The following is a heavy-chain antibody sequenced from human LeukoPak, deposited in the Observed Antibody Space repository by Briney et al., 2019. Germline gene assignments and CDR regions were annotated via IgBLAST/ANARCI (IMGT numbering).Heavy chain of an antibody. J-gene: IGHJ4*02. Sequence: GGSLRLSCEGSKFTFSSYEMSWVRQAPGKGLEWISYISNTGSVRYYADFVKGRFTISRDDAKNSLYLQMNSLRAEDTGVYYCTVIPLGWGQGTPVTVSS. CDR1: KFTFSSYE. V-gene: IGHV3-48*03. CDR2: ISNTGSVR. CDR3: TVIPLG. D-gene: IGHD4-17*01.